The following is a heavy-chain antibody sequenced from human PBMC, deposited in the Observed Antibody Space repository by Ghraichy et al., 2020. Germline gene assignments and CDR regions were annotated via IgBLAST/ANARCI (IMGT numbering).Heavy chain of an antibody. V-gene: IGHV4-31*03. D-gene: IGHD5-18*01. CDR2: IYYSGST. Sequence: SQTLSLTCTVSGGSISSGGYYWSWIRQHPGKGLEWIGYIYYSGSTYYNPSLKSRVTISVDTSKNQFSLKLSSVTAADTAVYYWAGEEDGSYGTIDYWGQGTLVTVSS. J-gene: IGHJ4*02. CDR3: AGEEDGSYGTIDY. CDR1: GGSISSGGYY.